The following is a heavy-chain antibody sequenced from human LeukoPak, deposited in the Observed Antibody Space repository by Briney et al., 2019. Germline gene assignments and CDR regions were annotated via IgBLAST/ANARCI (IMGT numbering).Heavy chain of an antibody. J-gene: IGHJ4*02. Sequence: GGSLRLSCAASGFTFSNAWMSWVRQAPGKGLEWVGRIKSKTDGGTTDYAAPVKGRFTISRDDSKNTLYLQMNSLKTEDTAVYYCTIAPIPIVVVVAATLYYFDYWGQGTLVTVSS. V-gene: IGHV3-15*01. CDR1: GFTFSNAW. CDR2: IKSKTDGGTT. D-gene: IGHD2-15*01. CDR3: TIAPIPIVVVVAATLYYFDY.